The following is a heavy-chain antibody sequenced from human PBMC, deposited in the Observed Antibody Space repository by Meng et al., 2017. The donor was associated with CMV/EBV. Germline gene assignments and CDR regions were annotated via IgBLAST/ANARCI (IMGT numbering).Heavy chain of an antibody. J-gene: IGHJ6*02. CDR2: ISSSSYI. CDR1: GFTFSSYS. D-gene: IGHD2-2*02. V-gene: IGHV3-21*01. Sequence: GGSLRLSCAASGFTFSSYSMNWVRQAPGKGLEWVSSISSSSYIYYADSVKGRFTISRDNAKNSLYLQMNSLRAEDTAVYYCARDYCSSTSCYTRRVYYGMDVWGQGTTVTVSS. CDR3: ARDYCSSTSCYTRRVYYGMDV.